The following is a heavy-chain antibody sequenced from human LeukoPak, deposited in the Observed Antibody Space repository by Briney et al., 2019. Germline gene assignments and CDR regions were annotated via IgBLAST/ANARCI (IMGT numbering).Heavy chain of an antibody. Sequence: ASVKVSCKASGYTFTSYAMHWVRQAPGQRLEWMGWINADNGNTKYSQKFQGRVTITRDTSASTAYMELSSLRSEDTAVYYCARGPKTYSGSYLDYWGQGTLVTVSS. CDR2: INADNGNT. D-gene: IGHD1-26*01. J-gene: IGHJ4*02. V-gene: IGHV1-3*01. CDR3: ARGPKTYSGSYLDY. CDR1: GYTFTSYA.